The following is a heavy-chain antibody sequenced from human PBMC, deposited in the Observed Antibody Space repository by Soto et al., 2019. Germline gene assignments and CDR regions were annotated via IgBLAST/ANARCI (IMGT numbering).Heavy chain of an antibody. CDR2: ISAHNGNT. Sequence: QVHLVQSGAEVKKPGASVKVSCKGSGYGFTTYSITWVRQAPGQGLEWMAWISAHNGNTNYAQKLQGRVTVTRDTSTSTAYMELRSLRSDDTAVYYCARGRDGDYWGQGALVTVSS. V-gene: IGHV1-18*01. CDR1: GYGFTTYS. D-gene: IGHD6-6*01. CDR3: ARGRDGDY. J-gene: IGHJ4*02.